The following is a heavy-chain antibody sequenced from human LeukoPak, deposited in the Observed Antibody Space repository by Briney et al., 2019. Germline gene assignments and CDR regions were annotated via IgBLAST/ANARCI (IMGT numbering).Heavy chain of an antibody. CDR1: GGSFSGYY. CDR2: INHSGST. V-gene: IGHV4-34*01. J-gene: IGHJ6*03. D-gene: IGHD2-21*01. CDR3: ARDGFGGGNHRGYYYYMDV. Sequence: PSETLSLTCAVYGGSFSGYYWSWIRQPPGKGLEWIGEINHSGSTNYNPSLKSRVTISVDTSKNQFSLKLSSVTAADTAVYYCARDGFGGGNHRGYYYYMDVWGKGTTVTVSS.